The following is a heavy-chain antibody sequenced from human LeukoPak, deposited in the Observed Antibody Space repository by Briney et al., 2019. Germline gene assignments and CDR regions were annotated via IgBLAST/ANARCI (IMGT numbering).Heavy chain of an antibody. J-gene: IGHJ4*02. CDR2: IYYSGST. CDR1: GGSISSSSYY. CDR3: ASKGRSGVYFDY. D-gene: IGHD3-10*01. V-gene: IGHV4-39*07. Sequence: SETLSLTCTVSGGSISSSSYYWGWLRQPPGKGLEWIGSIYYSGSTYYNPSLKSRVTISVDTSKNQFSLKLSSVTAADTAVYYCASKGRSGVYFDYWGQGTLVTVSS.